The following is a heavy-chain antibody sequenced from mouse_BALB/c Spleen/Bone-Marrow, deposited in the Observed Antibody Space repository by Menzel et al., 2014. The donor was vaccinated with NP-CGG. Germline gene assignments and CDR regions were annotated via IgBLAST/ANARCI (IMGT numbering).Heavy chain of an antibody. CDR3: SREDYGSSPGL. V-gene: IGHV1S135*01. J-gene: IGHJ2*01. Sequence: VQLKESGPELVKPGASVKVSCKASGYAFTSYNMYWVKQSHGKSLERIGYIDPYNGGTSYNQKFKGKATLTVDKSSSPAYMHPNSLTSEDSSIFYRSREDYGSSPGLWGQGTTLTVSS. D-gene: IGHD1-1*01. CDR1: GYAFTSYN. CDR2: IDPYNGGT.